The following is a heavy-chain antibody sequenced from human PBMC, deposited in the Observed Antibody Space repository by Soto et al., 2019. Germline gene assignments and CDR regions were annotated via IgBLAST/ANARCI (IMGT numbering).Heavy chain of an antibody. J-gene: IGHJ5*02. CDR2: IYYSGHT. D-gene: IGHD6-13*01. CDR3: AGNRGTSAAGTQGWFDP. V-gene: IGHV4-39*01. Sequence: SETLTLTCTLSGGSISSSDYYWGWIRQAPGRGLEWIGSIYYSGHTYFNVSLRSRVSISIDTSKHQFSLTLSSMTAADSAIYYCAGNRGTSAAGTQGWFDPWGRGTLVTVSS. CDR1: GGSISSSDYY.